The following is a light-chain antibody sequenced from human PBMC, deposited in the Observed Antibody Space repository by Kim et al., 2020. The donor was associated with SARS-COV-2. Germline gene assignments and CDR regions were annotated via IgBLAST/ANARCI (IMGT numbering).Light chain of an antibody. V-gene: IGKV3-20*01. J-gene: IGKJ3*01. CDR1: QSVSSSY. CDR3: QQYGSSPLT. Sequence: SPGERATLSCRASQSVSSSYLAWYQQKPGQAPRLLIYGASSRATGIPDRFSGSGSGTDFTLTINRLEPEDSAVYYCQQYGSSPLTFGPGTKVDIK. CDR2: GAS.